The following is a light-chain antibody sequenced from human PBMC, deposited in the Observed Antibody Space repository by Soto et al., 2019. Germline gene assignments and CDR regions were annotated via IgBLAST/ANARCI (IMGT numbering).Light chain of an antibody. CDR3: SSYTSSSTLG. CDR2: EVS. V-gene: IGLV2-14*01. J-gene: IGLJ3*02. CDR1: SSDVGGYNY. Sequence: QSALTQPASVSGSPGQSITISCTGTSSDVGGYNYVSWYQQYPGKAPKLMIYEVSNRPSGVSNRFSGSKSGNTASLTISGLQAEAEADYYCSSYTSSSTLGFGGWTKLTVL.